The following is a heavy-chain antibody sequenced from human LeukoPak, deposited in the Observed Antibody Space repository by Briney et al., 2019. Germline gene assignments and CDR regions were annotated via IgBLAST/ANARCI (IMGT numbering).Heavy chain of an antibody. CDR3: ARDHGSAYYRAPRH. J-gene: IGHJ4*02. D-gene: IGHD3-10*01. V-gene: IGHV1-46*01. Sequence: EASVKVSCKASRYIFTNYYMHWVRQAPGQGVEWMGTINPSGGSTTYAQKFQGRVTMTRDTSTSTVYMELSSLRSEDTAVYYCARDHGSAYYRAPRHWGQGTLVTVSS. CDR1: RYIFTNYY. CDR2: INPSGGST.